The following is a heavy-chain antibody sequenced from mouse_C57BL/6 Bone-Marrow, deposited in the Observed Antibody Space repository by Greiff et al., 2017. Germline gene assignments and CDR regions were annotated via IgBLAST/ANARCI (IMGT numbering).Heavy chain of an antibody. J-gene: IGHJ3*01. V-gene: IGHV5-6*01. Sequence: EVQLVESGGDLVKPGGSLKLSCAASGFAFSSYGMSWVRQTPDKRLEWVATISSGGSYTYYPESVKGRFTISRDNAKNTLYLQMSSLKSEDTAMYYCGRHRDDPREFAYWGQGTLVTVSA. D-gene: IGHD2-3*01. CDR2: ISSGGSYT. CDR1: GFAFSSYG. CDR3: GRHRDDPREFAY.